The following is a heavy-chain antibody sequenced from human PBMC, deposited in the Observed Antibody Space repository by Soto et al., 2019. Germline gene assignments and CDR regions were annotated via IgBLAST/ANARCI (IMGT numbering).Heavy chain of an antibody. Sequence: VQLVQSGAEVKEPGASVTVTCKASGYTFITFGITWVRPAPVQGLGWVGWISTAKGFTTYGEKFQGRVTMTADTATTKSYMDLRRLTADDSAAYYCERERDCGSGATCQQEWYLGYRGRGTLVTGSS. J-gene: IGHJ2*01. V-gene: IGHV1-18*01. CDR3: ERERDCGSGATCQQEWYLGY. CDR1: GYTFITFG. CDR2: ISTAKGFT. D-gene: IGHD2-15*01.